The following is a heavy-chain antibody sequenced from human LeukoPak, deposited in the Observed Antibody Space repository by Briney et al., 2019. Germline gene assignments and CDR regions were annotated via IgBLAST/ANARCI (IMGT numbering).Heavy chain of an antibody. CDR1: GASVRSYY. Sequence: SETLSLTCDVSGASVRSYYWSWIRQASGKRLEWIGRVDTSGRANYNPSLRTRASISVDTSKNQFSLKVTSVTAADTAVYFCAGASGFTETTWDFGVWGQGALVIVSS. J-gene: IGHJ4*02. CDR3: AGASGFTETTWDFGV. D-gene: IGHD4-17*01. V-gene: IGHV4-4*07. CDR2: VDTSGRA.